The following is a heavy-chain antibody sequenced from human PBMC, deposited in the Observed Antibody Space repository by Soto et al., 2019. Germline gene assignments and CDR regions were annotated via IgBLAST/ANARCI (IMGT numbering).Heavy chain of an antibody. Sequence: ASVRVSCKTSGNTLTSFYIHWVRQAHGQGLEWVGRLSPTTGGTNYAQHFQGRVPVTWDMSTFTAYMELSSLIYEDTAVYYCARPPGYVTDWYYFDTWGQGTQVTVSS. CDR1: GNTLTSFY. D-gene: IGHD3-9*01. V-gene: IGHV1-2*02. J-gene: IGHJ4*02. CDR2: LSPTTGGT. CDR3: ARPPGYVTDWYYFDT.